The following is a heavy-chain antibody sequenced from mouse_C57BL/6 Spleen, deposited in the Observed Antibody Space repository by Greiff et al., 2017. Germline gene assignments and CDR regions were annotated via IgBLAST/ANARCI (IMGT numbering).Heavy chain of an antibody. CDR3: ARGRTGTVFDY. D-gene: IGHD4-1*01. CDR2: INYDGSST. J-gene: IGHJ2*01. V-gene: IGHV5-16*01. Sequence: DVHLVESEGGLVQPGSSMKLSCTASGFTFSDYYMAWVRQVPEKGLEWVANINYDGSSTYYLDSLKSRFIISRDNAKNILYLQMSSLKSEDTATYYCARGRTGTVFDYWGQGTTLTVSS. CDR1: GFTFSDYY.